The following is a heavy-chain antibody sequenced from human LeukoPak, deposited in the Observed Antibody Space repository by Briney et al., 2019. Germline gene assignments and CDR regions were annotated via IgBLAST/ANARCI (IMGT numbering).Heavy chain of an antibody. V-gene: IGHV4-4*07. CDR3: AREGEVVVAPHYGMDV. J-gene: IGHJ6*02. CDR2: TYTSGST. Sequence: SETLSLTCTVSGGSISSYYWSWIRQPAGKGLEWIGRTYTSGSTNYNPSLKSRVTMSVDTSKNQFSLKLSSVTAADTAVYYCAREGEVVVAPHYGMDVWGQGTTVTVSS. CDR1: GGSISSYY. D-gene: IGHD2-15*01.